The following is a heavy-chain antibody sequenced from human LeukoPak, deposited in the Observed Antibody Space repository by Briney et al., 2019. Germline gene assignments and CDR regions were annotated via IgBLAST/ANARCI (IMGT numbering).Heavy chain of an antibody. Sequence: PSQTLSLTCTVSGGSISSYYWSWIRQPAGKGLEWIRRIYTSGSTNYNPSLKSRVTMSVDTSKNQFSLKLSSVTSADTAVYYCARAPGSSSWLYFDYWGQGTLVTVSS. CDR1: GGSISSYY. CDR3: ARAPGSSSWLYFDY. CDR2: IYTSGST. V-gene: IGHV4-4*07. J-gene: IGHJ4*02. D-gene: IGHD6-13*01.